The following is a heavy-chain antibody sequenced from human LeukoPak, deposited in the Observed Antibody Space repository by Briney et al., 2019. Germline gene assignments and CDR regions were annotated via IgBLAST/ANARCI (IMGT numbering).Heavy chain of an antibody. V-gene: IGHV5-51*01. CDR1: GYSFTSYW. CDR2: NYPGDSEA. D-gene: IGHD6-19*01. CDR3: ARCKEVDGTINAFDF. J-gene: IGHJ3*01. Sequence: GESLKISCKGSGYSFTSYWIGWVRQMPGKDLEWMGINYPGDSEARYSPSFQGQVTISADKSISTAYLQWSSLKASDTAMYYCARCKEVDGTINAFDFWGQGTMVTVSS.